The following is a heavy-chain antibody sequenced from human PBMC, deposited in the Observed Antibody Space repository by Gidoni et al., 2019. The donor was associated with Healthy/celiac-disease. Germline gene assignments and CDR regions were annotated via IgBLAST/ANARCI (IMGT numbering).Heavy chain of an antibody. Sequence: QVQLVESGGGVVQPGRSLRLSCAASGFTFSSYGMHWVRQATGKGLEGVAIRSYDGSNKYYADTVKGRFTSSRDNYKNTLYLQMNSLRAEDTAVYYCAKGYCSGGSCYSPDYFDYWGQGTLVTVSS. V-gene: IGHV3-30*18. CDR1: GFTFSSYG. CDR2: RSYDGSNK. CDR3: AKGYCSGGSCYSPDYFDY. D-gene: IGHD2-15*01. J-gene: IGHJ4*02.